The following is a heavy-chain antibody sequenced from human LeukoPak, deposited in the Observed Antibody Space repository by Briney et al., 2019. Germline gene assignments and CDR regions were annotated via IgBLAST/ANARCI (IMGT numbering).Heavy chain of an antibody. CDR3: ARVGTGSWYFDL. CDR2: ISASAGST. CDR1: GFTFNIYA. V-gene: IGHV3-23*01. D-gene: IGHD3-10*01. J-gene: IGHJ2*01. Sequence: GGSLRLSCAASGFTFNIYAVTWVRQAPGKGLEWVSAISASAGSTYFADSVKGRFTISRDNAKNTVYLQMNSLRAEDTAVYYCARVGTGSWYFDLWGRGTLVTFSS.